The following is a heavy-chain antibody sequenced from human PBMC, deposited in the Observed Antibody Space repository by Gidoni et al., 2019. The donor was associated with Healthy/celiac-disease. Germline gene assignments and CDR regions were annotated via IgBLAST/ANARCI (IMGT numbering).Heavy chain of an antibody. CDR3: ARDRQPSPLDY. D-gene: IGHD2-2*01. J-gene: IGHJ4*02. V-gene: IGHV3-21*01. Sequence: AGFTFSSYSMNWVRQAPGKGLEWVSSISSSSSYIYYADSVKGRFTISRDNAKNSLYRQMNSLRAEDTAVYYCARDRQPSPLDYWGQGTLVTVSS. CDR2: ISSSSSYI. CDR1: GFTFSSYS.